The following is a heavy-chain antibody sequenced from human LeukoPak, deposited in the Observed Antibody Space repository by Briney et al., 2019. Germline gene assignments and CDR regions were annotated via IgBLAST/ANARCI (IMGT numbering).Heavy chain of an antibody. CDR3: ARVKWFGELSRYYYYYGMDV. CDR2: IYYSGST. CDR1: GVSISSYY. V-gene: IGHV4-59*01. Sequence: SETLSLTCTVSGVSISSYYWSWIRQPPGKGLEWIGYIYYSGSTNYNPSLKSRVAISVDTSKNQFSLKLSSVTAADTAVYYCARVKWFGELSRYYYYYGMDVWGQGTTVTVSS. D-gene: IGHD3-10*01. J-gene: IGHJ6*02.